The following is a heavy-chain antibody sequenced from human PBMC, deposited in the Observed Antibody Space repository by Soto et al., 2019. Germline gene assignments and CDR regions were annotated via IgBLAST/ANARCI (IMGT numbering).Heavy chain of an antibody. V-gene: IGHV3-9*03. CDR2: ISWNSGSI. D-gene: IGHD1-26*01. Sequence: GGSLRLSCAASGFTFDDYAMHWVRQAPGKGLEWVSGISWNSGSIGYADSVKGRFTISRDNAKNSLYLQMNSLRAEDMAVYYCARGRWATFDYWGQGTLVTVSS. CDR3: ARGRWATFDY. J-gene: IGHJ4*02. CDR1: GFTFDDYA.